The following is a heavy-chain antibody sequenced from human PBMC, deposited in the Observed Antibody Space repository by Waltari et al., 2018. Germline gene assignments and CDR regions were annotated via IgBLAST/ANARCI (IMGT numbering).Heavy chain of an antibody. CDR2: IIPILGIA. Sequence: QVQLVQSGAEVKKPGSSVKVTCKASGGTFSSKNNNWVRQAPGQGLEWMGRIIPILGIANYAQKFQGRVTITADKSTSTAYMELSSLRSEDTAVYYCARKQDKGAFDIWGQGTMVTVSS. V-gene: IGHV1-69*02. J-gene: IGHJ3*02. CDR3: ARKQDKGAFDI. CDR1: GGTFSSKN.